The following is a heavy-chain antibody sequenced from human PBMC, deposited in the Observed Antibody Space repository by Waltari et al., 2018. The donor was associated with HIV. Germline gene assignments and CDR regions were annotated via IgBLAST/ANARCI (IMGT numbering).Heavy chain of an antibody. CDR2: ISYDGSNK. CDR3: AKDVGSSGYLSP. Sequence: QVQLVESGGGVVQPGRSLRLSCAASGFTFSSYGMHWVRQAPGKGLEWVAVISYDGSNKYYADSVKGRFTISRDNSKNTLYLQMNSLRAEDTAVYYCAKDVGSSGYLSPWGQGTLVTVSS. CDR1: GFTFSSYG. D-gene: IGHD3-22*01. J-gene: IGHJ5*02. V-gene: IGHV3-30*18.